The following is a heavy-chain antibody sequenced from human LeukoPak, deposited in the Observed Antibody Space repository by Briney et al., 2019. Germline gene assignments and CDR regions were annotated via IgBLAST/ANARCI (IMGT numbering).Heavy chain of an antibody. V-gene: IGHV1-69*13. Sequence: ASVKVSCKASGGTFSSYAISWVRQAPGQGLEWMGGIITIFGTANYAQKFQDRVTITADESTSTAYIELNRLRSEHRAVYYCARRAGSGSYYKTWGQGTLVTVSS. CDR3: ARRAGSGSYYKT. D-gene: IGHD3-10*01. CDR1: GGTFSSYA. J-gene: IGHJ4*02. CDR2: IITIFGTA.